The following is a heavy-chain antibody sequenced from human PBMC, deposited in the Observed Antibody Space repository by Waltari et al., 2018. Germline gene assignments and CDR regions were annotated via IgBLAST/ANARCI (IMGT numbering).Heavy chain of an antibody. CDR1: GGSISSSSSY. J-gene: IGHJ5*02. D-gene: IGHD3-10*01. Sequence: QLQLRESGPGLVKPSETLSLTCTVSGGSISSSSSYWGWIRQPPGKGLEWIGSVYYSGNTYYNPSLKSRVTILVETSKNQFSLTLSSVTAADTAVYYCARVSFASGTFYPNWFDPWGQGILVTASS. CDR2: VYYSGNT. V-gene: IGHV4-39*07. CDR3: ARVSFASGTFYPNWFDP.